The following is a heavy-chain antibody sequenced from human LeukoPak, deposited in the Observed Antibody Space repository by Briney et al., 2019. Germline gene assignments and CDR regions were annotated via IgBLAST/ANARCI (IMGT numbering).Heavy chain of an antibody. CDR1: GFTLSSYA. CDR3: AKAPVTTCSGAYCSPFDY. J-gene: IGHJ4*02. CDR2: ICVSGNT. Sequence: PGGSLRLSCAASGFTLSSYAMSWVRQAPGKGLEWVSAICVSGNTYHAASVKGRFTISRDSSKSTLYLQMNRLRAEDAAVYYCAKAPVTTCSGAYCSPFDYWGQGTLVTVSS. D-gene: IGHD2-21*01. V-gene: IGHV3-23*01.